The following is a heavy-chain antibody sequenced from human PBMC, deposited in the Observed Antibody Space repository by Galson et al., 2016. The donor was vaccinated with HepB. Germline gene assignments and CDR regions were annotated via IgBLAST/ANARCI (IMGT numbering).Heavy chain of an antibody. V-gene: IGHV3-64*01. CDR2: ISSNGGST. J-gene: IGHJ4*02. Sequence: SLRLSCAASGFALSNYNMNWVRQAPGKGLEYVSAISSNGGSTYYANSVKGRFTISRANSKNTLYLQMGSVRAEDMAVYYCARVQGIVVVPAAIDYWGQGTLVTVSS. D-gene: IGHD2-2*02. CDR3: ARVQGIVVVPAAIDY. CDR1: GFALSNYN.